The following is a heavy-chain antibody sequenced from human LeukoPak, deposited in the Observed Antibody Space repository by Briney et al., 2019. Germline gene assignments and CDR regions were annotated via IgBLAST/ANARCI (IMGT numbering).Heavy chain of an antibody. D-gene: IGHD5-12*01. V-gene: IGHV1-18*04. Sequence: ASVKVSCKASGYTFSSYGITWVRQAPGQGLEWMGWINANNGNTNYAQKLQGRVTVTTDTSTSTAYMELRSLRSDDTAVYYCARKGDDIVATIWRGNWFDPWGQGTLVTVSS. CDR1: GYTFSSYG. J-gene: IGHJ5*02. CDR3: ARKGDDIVATIWRGNWFDP. CDR2: INANNGNT.